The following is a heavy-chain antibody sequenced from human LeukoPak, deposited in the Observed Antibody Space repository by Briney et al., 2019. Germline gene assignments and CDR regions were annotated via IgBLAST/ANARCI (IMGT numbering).Heavy chain of an antibody. D-gene: IGHD3-10*02. J-gene: IGHJ2*01. Sequence: GGSLRLSCAASGFTFTTYEMNWVRQAPGKGLEWVSYISGSGSSIYYADSVEGRFTISRDNAKHSLYLQMNSLRAEDTAVYYCARDDVLSLGISFDLWGRGTLVTVTS. V-gene: IGHV3-48*03. CDR3: ARDDVLSLGISFDL. CDR2: ISGSGSSI. CDR1: GFTFTTYE.